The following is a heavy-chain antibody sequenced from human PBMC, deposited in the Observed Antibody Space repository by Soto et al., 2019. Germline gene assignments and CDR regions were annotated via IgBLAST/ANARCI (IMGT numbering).Heavy chain of an antibody. J-gene: IGHJ4*02. D-gene: IGHD6-13*01. CDR1: GFTFSTYA. V-gene: IGHV3-30-3*01. CDR2: ISYDGSSK. CDR3: ARDAPYSSRWRTLVFDY. Sequence: QVQLVESGGGVVQPGTSLRLSCAASGFTFSTYAMHWVRQAPGKGLVWVAVISYDGSSKYYADSVKGRFTISRDNSKNTVYLQMNSVRPEDTAVYYCARDAPYSSRWRTLVFDYWGQGALFTVSS.